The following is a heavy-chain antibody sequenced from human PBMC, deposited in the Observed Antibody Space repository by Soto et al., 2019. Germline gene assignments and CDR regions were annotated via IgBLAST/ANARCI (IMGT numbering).Heavy chain of an antibody. J-gene: IGHJ4*02. CDR2: ISGSGGST. Sequence: GGSLRLSCAASGFTFSSYAMSWVRQAPGKGLEWVSAISGSGGSTYYADSVKGRFTISRDNSKNTLYLQMNSLRAEDTAVYYCADVPGYSGYGHFDYWGQGTLVTVSS. CDR3: ADVPGYSGYGHFDY. V-gene: IGHV3-23*01. D-gene: IGHD5-12*01. CDR1: GFTFSSYA.